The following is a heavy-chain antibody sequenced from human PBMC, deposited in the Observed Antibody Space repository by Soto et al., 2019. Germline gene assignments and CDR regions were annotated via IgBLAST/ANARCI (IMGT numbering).Heavy chain of an antibody. D-gene: IGHD1-26*01. V-gene: IGHV3-33*01. Sequence: GGSLRLSCAASGFTFSGYGMHWVRQAPGKGLEWVAVTRHDGSNTYYADSVRGRFTISRDNSNKMLYLQMNSLRAEDTAVYYCARDGVGTTTYFGYFDYWSQGTLVTVSS. J-gene: IGHJ4*02. CDR3: ARDGVGTTTYFGYFDY. CDR1: GFTFSGYG. CDR2: TRHDGSNT.